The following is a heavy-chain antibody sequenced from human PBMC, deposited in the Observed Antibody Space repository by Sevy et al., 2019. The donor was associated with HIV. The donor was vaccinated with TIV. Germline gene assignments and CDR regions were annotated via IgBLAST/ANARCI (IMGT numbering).Heavy chain of an antibody. CDR1: GGSISSYY. V-gene: IGHV4-4*07. CDR3: ARSSRLLWFGELPLYYYYYYMDV. J-gene: IGHJ6*03. D-gene: IGHD3-10*01. Sequence: SETLSLTCTVSGGSISSYYWSWIRQPAGKGLEWIGRIYTSGSTNYNPSLKSRVTMSVDTSTNQFSLKLSSVTAADTAMYYGARSSRLLWFGELPLYYYYYYMDVWGKGTTVTVSS. CDR2: IYTSGST.